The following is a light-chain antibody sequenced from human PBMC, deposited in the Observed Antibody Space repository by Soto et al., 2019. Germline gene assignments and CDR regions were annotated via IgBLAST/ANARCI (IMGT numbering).Light chain of an antibody. CDR1: QSLVYRDGNTH. CDR3: MQGTHWPIT. J-gene: IGKJ5*01. V-gene: IGKV2-30*01. Sequence: DVLLTQSPLSLPVTLGQPASISCRSSQSLVYRDGNTHLSWFHQRPGQSPRRLIYKVSNRDSGVPDRFSGSGSGTDFTLKISRVEAEDVGVYYCMQGTHWPITFGQGTRLEIK. CDR2: KVS.